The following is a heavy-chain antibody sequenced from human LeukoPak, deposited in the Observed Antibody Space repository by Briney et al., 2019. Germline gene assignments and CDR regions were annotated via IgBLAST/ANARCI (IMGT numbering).Heavy chain of an antibody. CDR3: AKKVRGPSHPLDF. D-gene: IGHD5-12*01. CDR1: GYTFTGYA. V-gene: IGHV1-2*02. CDR2: INPEKRDT. J-gene: IGHJ4*02. Sequence: ASVKVSCKAPGYTFTGYAIHWVRQAPGQGLEWMGWINPEKRDTGYAHKFQGRVTVTSDTSISTAYMELSSLRSDDTAVYYCAKKVRGPSHPLDFWGQGTLVTVSS.